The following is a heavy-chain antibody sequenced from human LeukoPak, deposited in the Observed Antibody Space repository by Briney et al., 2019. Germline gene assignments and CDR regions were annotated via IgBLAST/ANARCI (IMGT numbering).Heavy chain of an antibody. Sequence: ASVKVSCKASGGTFSSYAISWVRQAPGQGLEWMGGIIPIFGTANYAQKFQGRVTTTADESTSTAYMELSSLRSEDTAVYYCASPAAGLSRYYFDYWGQGTLVTVSS. D-gene: IGHD6-13*01. CDR3: ASPAAGLSRYYFDY. J-gene: IGHJ4*02. CDR1: GGTFSSYA. CDR2: IIPIFGTA. V-gene: IGHV1-69*13.